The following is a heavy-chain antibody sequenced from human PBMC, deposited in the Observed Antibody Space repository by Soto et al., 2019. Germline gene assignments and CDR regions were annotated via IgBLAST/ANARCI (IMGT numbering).Heavy chain of an antibody. CDR3: ARSPDY. CDR2: IYYSGST. J-gene: IGHJ4*02. V-gene: IGHV4-31*03. CDR1: GGSTSGGGYY. Sequence: TLCLTRTVFGGSTSGGGYYWSWIRQHQGKGLEWIGYIYYSGSTYYNPSLKSRVTISVDTSKNQFSLKLSSVTAADTAVYYCARSPDYWGQGTLVT.